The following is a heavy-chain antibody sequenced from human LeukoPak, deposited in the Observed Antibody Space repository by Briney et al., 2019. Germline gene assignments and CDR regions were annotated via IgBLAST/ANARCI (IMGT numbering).Heavy chain of an antibody. CDR2: ISSSSSTI. Sequence: AGGSLRLSCAASGFTFSSYSMNWVRQAPGKGLEWVSYISSSSSTIYYADSVKGRFTISRDNAKNSLYLQMNSLRDEDTAVYYCARGEVSGYSSGWYPFDYWGQGTLVTVSS. CDR3: ARGEVSGYSSGWYPFDY. J-gene: IGHJ4*02. CDR1: GFTFSSYS. V-gene: IGHV3-48*02. D-gene: IGHD6-19*01.